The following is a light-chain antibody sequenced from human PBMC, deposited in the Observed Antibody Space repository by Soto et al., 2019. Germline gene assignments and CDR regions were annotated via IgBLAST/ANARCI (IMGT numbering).Light chain of an antibody. CDR3: QSYDITLSGVV. CDR2: GTD. V-gene: IGLV1-40*01. J-gene: IGLJ2*01. CDR1: SFNIGAGFD. Sequence: QSVLPQPPSVSGAPGQRVTISCTGTSFNIGAGFDVHWYQHLSGKGPKLLIYGTDNRPSGVSDRFSGSKSGTSASLAITGLQAEDEGDYYCQSYDITLSGVVFGGGTKLTVL.